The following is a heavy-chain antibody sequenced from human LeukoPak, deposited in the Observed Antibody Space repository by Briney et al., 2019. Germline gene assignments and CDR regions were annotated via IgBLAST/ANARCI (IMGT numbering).Heavy chain of an antibody. D-gene: IGHD6-19*01. J-gene: IGHJ4*02. V-gene: IGHV4-34*01. CDR1: GGSFSGYY. Sequence: SETLSLTCAVYGGSFSGYYWSWIRQPPGKGLEWIGEINHSGSTNYNPSLKSRVTISVDTSKNQFSLKLSSVTAADTAVYYCARGRFRWLAHFDYWGQGTLVTVSS. CDR2: INHSGST. CDR3: ARGRFRWLAHFDY.